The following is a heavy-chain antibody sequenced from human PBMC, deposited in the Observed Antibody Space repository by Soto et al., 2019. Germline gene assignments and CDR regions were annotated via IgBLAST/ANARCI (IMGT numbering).Heavy chain of an antibody. CDR2: IYPGDSDT. J-gene: IGHJ6*02. D-gene: IGHD6-6*01. CDR3: TSRLRRSIADRRGKSYGMDV. CDR1: GYSFTSYW. Sequence: PGESLKISCKGSGYSFTSYWIGWVRQMPGKGLEWMGIIYPGDSDTRYSPSFQGQVTISADKSISTAYLQWSSLKASDTAMYYCTSRLRRSIADRRGKSYGMDVWGQGTTVTVSS. V-gene: IGHV5-51*01.